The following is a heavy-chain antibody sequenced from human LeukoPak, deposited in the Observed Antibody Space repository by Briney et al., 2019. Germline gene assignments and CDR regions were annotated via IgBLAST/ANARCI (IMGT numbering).Heavy chain of an antibody. CDR3: ARASGYYYSWFDP. D-gene: IGHD3-22*01. Sequence: PSETLSLTCAVYGGSFSGYYWSWIRQPPGKGLEWIGEINHSGSTNYNPSLKSRVTISVDTSKNQFSLKLSSVTAADTAVYYCARASGYYYSWFDPWGQGTLVTVSS. V-gene: IGHV4-34*01. CDR1: GGSFSGYY. CDR2: INHSGST. J-gene: IGHJ5*02.